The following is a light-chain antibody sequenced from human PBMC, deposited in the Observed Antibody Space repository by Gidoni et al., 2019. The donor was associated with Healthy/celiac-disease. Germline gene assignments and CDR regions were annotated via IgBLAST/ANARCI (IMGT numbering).Light chain of an antibody. CDR1: QSVSSY. Sequence: EIVLTQSPATLSLSPGERATLSCRASQSVSSYLAWYQQKPGQAPRLLIYEASNRATGIPARFSGSGSVTDFTLTISSLEPEDFAVYYCQQRSNWPPITFGQGTRLGIK. J-gene: IGKJ5*01. V-gene: IGKV3-11*01. CDR2: EAS. CDR3: QQRSNWPPIT.